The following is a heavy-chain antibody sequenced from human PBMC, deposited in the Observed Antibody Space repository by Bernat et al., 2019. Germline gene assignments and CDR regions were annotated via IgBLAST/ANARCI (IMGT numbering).Heavy chain of an antibody. CDR1: GYSFTSYW. Sequence: EVQLVQSGAEVKKPGESLRISCKGSGYSFTSYWISWVRQMPGKGLEWMGRIDPSDSYTNYSPSFQGHVTISADKSISTAYLQWSSLKASDTAMYYCASPINHITIFGVDENDAFDIWGQGTMVTVSS. CDR2: IDPSDSYT. CDR3: ASPINHITIFGVDENDAFDI. D-gene: IGHD3-3*01. J-gene: IGHJ3*02. V-gene: IGHV5-10-1*01.